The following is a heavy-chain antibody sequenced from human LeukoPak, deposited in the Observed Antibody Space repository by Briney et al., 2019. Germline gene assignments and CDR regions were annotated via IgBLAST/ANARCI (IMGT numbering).Heavy chain of an antibody. J-gene: IGHJ6*03. V-gene: IGHV3-23*01. D-gene: IGHD3-16*01. CDR2: VSASGHYT. CDR1: GFTFSNSA. Sequence: GGSLRLSCEASGFTFSNSAMGWVRQAPGKGLEWVSGVSASGHYTYYADSAKGRFTISRDNSKNTLYLQMNSLRAEDTALYYCAKDGSWGDYYFYFYIDVWGKGPRSPPP. CDR3: AKDGSWGDYYFYFYIDV.